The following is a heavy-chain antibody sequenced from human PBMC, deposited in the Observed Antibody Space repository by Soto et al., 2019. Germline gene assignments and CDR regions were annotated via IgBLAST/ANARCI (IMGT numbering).Heavy chain of an antibody. Sequence: QQQLQESGPGLVKPSETLSLTCTVSGGSISSSSYYWGWIRQPPGKGLEWIGSIYYSGSTYYNPSLKSRVTISVDTSTNQFSLQLSSVTAADTAVYYCARRIVVVVAAPNDPFYYWGQGTLVTVSS. D-gene: IGHD2-15*01. CDR3: ARRIVVVVAAPNDPFYY. V-gene: IGHV4-39*01. CDR2: IYYSGST. CDR1: GGSISSSSYY. J-gene: IGHJ4*02.